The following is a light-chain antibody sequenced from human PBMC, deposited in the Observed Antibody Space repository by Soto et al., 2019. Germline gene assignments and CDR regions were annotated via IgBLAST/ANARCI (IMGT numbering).Light chain of an antibody. CDR3: HTWGSGIRVA. J-gene: IGLJ2*01. V-gene: IGLV4-69*01. CDR2: LNSDGSH. Sequence: QSVLTQSPSASASLGASVKLTCTLSSGHSSYAIAWHQQHPEKGPRYLMKLNSDGSHSKGDGIPDRFSGSSSGAERYLTISSLQSEDEADYYWHTWGSGIRVAFGRGTQLTVL. CDR1: SGHSSYA.